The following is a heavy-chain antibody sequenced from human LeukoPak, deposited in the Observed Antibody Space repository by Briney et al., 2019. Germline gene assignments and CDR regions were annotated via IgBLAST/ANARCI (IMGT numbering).Heavy chain of an antibody. D-gene: IGHD1-26*01. J-gene: IGHJ4*02. CDR2: INPNSGGT. Sequence: ASVKVSCKASGYAFTGYYMHWVRQAPGQGLEWMGWINPNSGGTSLAQKFQGRVTMTRDTSISTAYMELSSLTSDDTAVYYCVRALGGTYYGNYFDYWGQGTPVTVSS. V-gene: IGHV1-2*02. CDR3: VRALGGTYYGNYFDY. CDR1: GYAFTGYY.